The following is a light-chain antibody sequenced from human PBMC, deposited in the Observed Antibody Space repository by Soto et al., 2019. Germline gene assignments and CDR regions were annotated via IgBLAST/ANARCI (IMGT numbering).Light chain of an antibody. CDR3: QQYYSYPLT. J-gene: IGKJ1*01. CDR2: AAS. Sequence: AIRMTQSPSSLSASTGDRVTITCRASQGISSYLAWYQQKPGKAPKLLIYAASTLQSGVPSRFSGSGSGTDFTLTISCLQSEDFATYYCQQYYSYPLTFGQWTKV. V-gene: IGKV1-8*01. CDR1: QGISSY.